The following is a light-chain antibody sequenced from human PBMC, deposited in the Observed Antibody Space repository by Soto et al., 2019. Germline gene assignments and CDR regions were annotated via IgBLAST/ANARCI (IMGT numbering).Light chain of an antibody. J-gene: IGKJ1*01. CDR3: QQYDRLPWT. CDR1: QDVSHF. Sequence: DIQMTQSPSSLSASIGDRVTITCQARQDVSHFLNWFQQRPGKAPKLLIYDASTLERGVPSRFSGRGSGSRFSFTITSLQPEDIATYYCQQYDRLPWTFGQGTKVEMK. CDR2: DAS. V-gene: IGKV1-33*01.